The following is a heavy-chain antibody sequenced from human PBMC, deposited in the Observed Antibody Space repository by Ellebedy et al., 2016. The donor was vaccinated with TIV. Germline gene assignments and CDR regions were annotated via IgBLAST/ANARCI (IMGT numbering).Heavy chain of an antibody. J-gene: IGHJ4*02. CDR3: AREGVGGFDH. CDR1: EFTFSHYW. Sequence: GGSLRLXXVASEFTFSHYWMSWVRQAPGKGLEWVANIKEDGSERNYVDSVKGRFTISRDNAKNSLFLQMSSLRVEDTAVYFCAREGVGGFDHWGQGALVTVSS. V-gene: IGHV3-7*01. CDR2: IKEDGSER. D-gene: IGHD3-10*01.